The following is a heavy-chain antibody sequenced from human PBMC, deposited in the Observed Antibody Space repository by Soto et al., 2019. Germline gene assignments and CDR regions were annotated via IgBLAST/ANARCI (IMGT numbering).Heavy chain of an antibody. CDR3: ARSGPRGYYYGMDV. D-gene: IGHD3-10*01. V-gene: IGHV1-2*04. CDR1: GYTFTGYY. Sequence: ASVKVSCKASGYTFTGYYMQWVRQAPGQGLELMGWINPNSGGTNYAQKFQGWVTMTRDTSISTAYMELSRLRSDDTAVYYCARSGPRGYYYGMDVWGQGTTVTVSS. CDR2: INPNSGGT. J-gene: IGHJ6*02.